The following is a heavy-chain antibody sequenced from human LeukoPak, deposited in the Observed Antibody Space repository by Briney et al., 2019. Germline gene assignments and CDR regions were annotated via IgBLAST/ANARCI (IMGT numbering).Heavy chain of an antibody. CDR3: AIHPSDSSGYFSY. CDR2: IDTKTGNP. V-gene: IGHV7-4-1*02. Sequence: ASVKVSCTASGYTFSSCAINWVRQAPGQGLEYMGWIDTKTGNPTYAQGFTGRFVFSLDTSVSTAYLQISSLKAEDTAVYYCAIHPSDSSGYFSYWGQGALVTVSS. D-gene: IGHD3-22*01. CDR1: GYTFSSCA. J-gene: IGHJ4*02.